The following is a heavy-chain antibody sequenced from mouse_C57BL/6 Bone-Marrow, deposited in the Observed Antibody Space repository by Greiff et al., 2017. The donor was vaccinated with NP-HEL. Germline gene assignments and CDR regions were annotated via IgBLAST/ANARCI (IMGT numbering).Heavy chain of an antibody. V-gene: IGHV3-6*01. D-gene: IGHD2-2*01. Sequence: ESGPGLVKPSQSLSLTCSVTGYSITSGYYWNWIRQFPGNKLEWMGYISYDGSNNYNPSLKNRISITRDTSKNQFFLKLNSVTTEDTATYYCARAKWLPLDDWGQGTTLTVSS. CDR1: GYSITSGYY. CDR3: ARAKWLPLDD. CDR2: ISYDGSN. J-gene: IGHJ2*01.